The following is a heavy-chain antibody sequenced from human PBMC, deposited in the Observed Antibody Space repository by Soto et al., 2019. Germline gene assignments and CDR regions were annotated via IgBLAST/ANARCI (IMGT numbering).Heavy chain of an antibody. CDR1: GFSLSTSGVG. Sequence: QITLKESGHTLVKPTQTLTLTCTFSGFSLSTSGVGVGWIRQPPGKALEWLALIYWDDDKRYSSSLNSRLTITKDTAKNQVVLTMTNMDPVDTATYYCAHSRPPRLLDYWGQGTLVTVSS. J-gene: IGHJ4*02. CDR2: IYWDDDK. CDR3: AHSRPPRLLDY. D-gene: IGHD6-6*01. V-gene: IGHV2-5*02.